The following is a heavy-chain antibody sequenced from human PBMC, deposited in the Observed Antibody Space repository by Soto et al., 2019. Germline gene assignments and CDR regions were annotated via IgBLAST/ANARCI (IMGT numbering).Heavy chain of an antibody. CDR3: ARGRGSNYYGLEV. V-gene: IGHV3-30*03. CDR2: ISYDGSKK. D-gene: IGHD3-10*01. CDR1: GFTFSNYG. Sequence: GGSLRLSCAASGFTFSNYGMHWVRQAPGKGLEWVAAISYDGSKKYYVDSVKARFTISRDNSKNTVYLQVNSLSAEDTAVYTCARGRGSNYYGLEVWGRGTTVTVYS. J-gene: IGHJ6*02.